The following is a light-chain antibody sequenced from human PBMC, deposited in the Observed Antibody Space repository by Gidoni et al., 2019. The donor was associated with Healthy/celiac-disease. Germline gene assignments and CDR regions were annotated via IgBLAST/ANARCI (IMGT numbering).Light chain of an antibody. Sequence: SYELTQPPSVSVSPGQTASITCSGDKLGDKYACWSQQKPGQSPVLVIYQDSKRPSGIPERFSGSNSGNTATLTISGTQAMDEADYYCQAWDSSIYVVFGGGTKLTVL. CDR2: QDS. CDR3: QAWDSSIYVV. J-gene: IGLJ2*01. CDR1: KLGDKY. V-gene: IGLV3-1*01.